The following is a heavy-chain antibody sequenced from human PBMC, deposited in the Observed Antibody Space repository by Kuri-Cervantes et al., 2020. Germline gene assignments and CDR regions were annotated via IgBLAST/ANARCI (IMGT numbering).Heavy chain of an antibody. CDR2: INHSGST. J-gene: IGHJ4*02. D-gene: IGHD1-14*01. CDR3: ARGLSRSRGHYFDY. V-gene: IGHV4/OR15-8*01. CDR1: GGSISNSNW. Sequence: ESLKISCAVSGGSISNSNWWSWIRQPPGKGLEWIGEINHSGSTNYNPSLKSRVTISVDTSKNQFSLKLSSVTAADTAVYYCARGLSRSRGHYFDYWGQGTLVTVSS.